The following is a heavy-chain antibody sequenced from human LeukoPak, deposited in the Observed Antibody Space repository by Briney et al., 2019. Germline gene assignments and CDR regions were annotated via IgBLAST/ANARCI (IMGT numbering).Heavy chain of an antibody. CDR3: AKDIGVVTAINTFDV. CDR1: RFNVSGYW. Sequence: GGSLRLSCAASRFNVSGYWIHWVRQAPGKCLMWVSRIHTDGVITNFADFVKGRFTISRDNAKNTVYLQMNSLRAEDTALYYCAKDIGVVTAINTFDVWGQGTMVTVSS. J-gene: IGHJ3*01. CDR2: IHTDGVIT. V-gene: IGHV3-74*01. D-gene: IGHD2-21*02.